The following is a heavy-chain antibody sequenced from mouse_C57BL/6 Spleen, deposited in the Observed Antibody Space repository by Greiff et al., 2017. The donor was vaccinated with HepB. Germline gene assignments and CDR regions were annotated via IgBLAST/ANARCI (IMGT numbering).Heavy chain of an antibody. Sequence: QVHVKQSGAELARPGASVKLSCKASGYTFTSYGISWVKQRTGQGLEWIGEIYPRSGNTYYNEKFKGKATLTADKSSSTAYMELRSLTSEDSAVYFWAREGYDGYYVAYWGQGTLVTVSA. CDR2: IYPRSGNT. CDR1: GYTFTSYG. J-gene: IGHJ3*01. CDR3: AREGYDGYYVAY. V-gene: IGHV1-81*01. D-gene: IGHD2-3*01.